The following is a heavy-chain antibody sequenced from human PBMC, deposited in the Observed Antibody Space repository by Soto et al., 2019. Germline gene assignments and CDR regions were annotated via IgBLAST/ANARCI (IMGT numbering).Heavy chain of an antibody. V-gene: IGHV4-39*01. J-gene: IGHJ4*02. CDR1: GGSISSSSYY. CDR3: ARLPYCSSTSFLRDIFWDFDY. Sequence: SETLSLTCTVSGGSISSSSYYWGWIRQPPGKGLEWIGSIYYSGSTYYNPSLKRRVTISVDTSKNQFSLKLSYVPAADTAVYYCARLPYCSSTSFLRDIFWDFDYWGQGTLVTVSS. CDR2: IYYSGST. D-gene: IGHD2-2*01.